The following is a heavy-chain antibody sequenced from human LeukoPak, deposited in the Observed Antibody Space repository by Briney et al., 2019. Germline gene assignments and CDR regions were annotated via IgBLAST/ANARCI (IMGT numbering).Heavy chain of an antibody. J-gene: IGHJ4*02. Sequence: GGSLRLSCVASGFIFNNYEMNWVRQSPGKGLEWVSYISSSSSTIYYADSVKGRFTISRDNAKNSLYLQMNSLRAEDTAVYYCARARRGYSGYDLDYWGQGTLVTVSS. D-gene: IGHD5-12*01. CDR3: ARARRGYSGYDLDY. CDR2: ISSSSSTI. V-gene: IGHV3-48*01. CDR1: GFIFNNYE.